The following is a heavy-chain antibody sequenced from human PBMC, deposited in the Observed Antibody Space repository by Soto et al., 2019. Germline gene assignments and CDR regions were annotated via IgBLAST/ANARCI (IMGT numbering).Heavy chain of an antibody. D-gene: IGHD2-2*01. V-gene: IGHV3-30-3*01. Sequence: PGGSLRLSCAASGFTFSSYAMHWVRQAPGKGLEWVAVISYDGSNKYYADSVKGRFTISRDNSKNTLYLQMNSLRAEDTAVYYCARECSSTSCYAVLDYYYGMDVWGQGTTVTVSS. J-gene: IGHJ6*02. CDR3: ARECSSTSCYAVLDYYYGMDV. CDR2: ISYDGSNK. CDR1: GFTFSSYA.